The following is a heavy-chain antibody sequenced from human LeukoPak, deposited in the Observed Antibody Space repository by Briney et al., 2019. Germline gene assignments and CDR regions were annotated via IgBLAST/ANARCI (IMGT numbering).Heavy chain of an antibody. J-gene: IGHJ5*02. CDR3: AREVAARGVDP. CDR1: VGSMSSCCYC. CDR2: IYYSGST. D-gene: IGHD2-15*01. V-gene: IGHV4-31*03. Sequence: PSQTLSLTCTVSVGSMSSCCYCWSWIRPHPGKGLEWIGYIYYSGSTYYNPSLKSRVTISVDTSKNQFSLKLSSVTAADTAVYYCAREVAARGVDPWGQGTLVTVSS.